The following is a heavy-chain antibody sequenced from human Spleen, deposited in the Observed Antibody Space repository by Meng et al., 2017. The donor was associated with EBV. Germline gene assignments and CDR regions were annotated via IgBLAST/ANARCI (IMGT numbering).Heavy chain of an antibody. V-gene: IGHV4-39*01. J-gene: IGHJ4*02. CDR1: GGSISSSHYY. CDR3: ARRRGGSGRDC. Sequence: QPPESGPGLVKPSETLSLTCTVSGGSISSSHYYWGWVRQPPGKGLQWIGTIYHSGSTSYNPSLQSRVTMFVDTSKNQFSLMLTSVTATDTAVYYCARRRGGSGRDCWGQGTLVTVSS. D-gene: IGHD3-10*01. CDR2: IYHSGST.